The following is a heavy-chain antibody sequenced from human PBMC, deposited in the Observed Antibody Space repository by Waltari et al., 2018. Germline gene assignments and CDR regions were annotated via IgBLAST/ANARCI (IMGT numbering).Heavy chain of an antibody. Sequence: EVQLVESGGGSVQPGGSLRLSCAASGFTFGTYIMHWVRQAPGKGLVWVSRINSDGGTTRYVDSVKGRFTISRDNAKNTLYLEMNSLRVEDTAMYYCARDLNYKVDYWGQGVLVTVSS. CDR2: INSDGGTT. J-gene: IGHJ4*02. D-gene: IGHD1-7*01. CDR1: GFTFGTYI. V-gene: IGHV3-74*01. CDR3: ARDLNYKVDY.